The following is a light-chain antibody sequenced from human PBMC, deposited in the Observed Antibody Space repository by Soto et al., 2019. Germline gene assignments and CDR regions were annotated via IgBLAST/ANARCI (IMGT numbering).Light chain of an antibody. J-gene: IGKJ1*01. V-gene: IGKV3-11*01. CDR1: SSVSSY. CDR3: QQRRYWPWT. CDR2: DAS. Sequence: EIVLTQSPGTLSLFPGERATLSCRASSSVSSYLAWYQQKPGQAPRLLIYDASNRATGIPARFRGSGSGTDFTLVISSLQPEDLAFYYCQQRRYWPWTFGQGTKVEIE.